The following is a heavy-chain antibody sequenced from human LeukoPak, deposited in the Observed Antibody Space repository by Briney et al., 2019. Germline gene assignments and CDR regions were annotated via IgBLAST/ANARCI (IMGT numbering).Heavy chain of an antibody. CDR3: ARDYLCAFDI. V-gene: IGHV3-74*01. J-gene: IGHJ3*02. Sequence: GGSLRLSCAASGFTFSSYGMHWVRQGPGKGLVWVSRINTDGSSTSNADSVKGRFTTSRDNAKNTLYLQMNSLRAEDTAVYYCARDYLCAFDIWGQGTMVTVSS. CDR2: INTDGSST. CDR1: GFTFSSYG. D-gene: IGHD5-12*01.